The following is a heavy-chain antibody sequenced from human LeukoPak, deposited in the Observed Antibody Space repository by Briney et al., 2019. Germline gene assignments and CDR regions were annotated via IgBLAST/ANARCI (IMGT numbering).Heavy chain of an antibody. D-gene: IGHD3-22*01. Sequence: GGSLRLSCAASGFTFSDHYMSWIRQAPGKGLEWVSSISSSSSYIYYADSVKGRFTISRDNAKNSLYLQMNSLRAEDTAVYYCASAVDSSGYYYVGGDYWGQGTLVTVSS. J-gene: IGHJ4*02. CDR2: ISSSSSYI. V-gene: IGHV3-11*06. CDR1: GFTFSDHY. CDR3: ASAVDSSGYYYVGGDY.